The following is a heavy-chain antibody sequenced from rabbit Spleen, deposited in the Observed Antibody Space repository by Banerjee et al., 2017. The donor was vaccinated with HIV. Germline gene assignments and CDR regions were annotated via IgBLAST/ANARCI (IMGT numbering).Heavy chain of an antibody. Sequence: QLKESGGGLVQPGGSLKLSCEGSGFDFSSYYMSWVRQAPGKGLEWIGYIDPFFGTTYYANWVNGRFTISNDNAQNTVFLQMTSLTVADTATYFCARDPAYSSGSGLWGPGTLVTVS. V-gene: IGHV1S7*01. CDR3: ARDPAYSSGSGL. CDR2: IDPFFGTT. D-gene: IGHD1-1*01. CDR1: GFDFSSYY. J-gene: IGHJ4*01.